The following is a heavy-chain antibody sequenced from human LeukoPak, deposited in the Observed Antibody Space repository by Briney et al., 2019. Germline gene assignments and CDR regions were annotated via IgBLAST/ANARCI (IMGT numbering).Heavy chain of an antibody. CDR3: ARDDWTGGNY. D-gene: IGHD3-9*01. CDR2: INHSVTT. Sequence: SETLSLTCAVYSAYYWSWIRQPPGKGLEWIGEINHSVTTNYNPSLKSRVNTSLDTSKNQFSLKLTSVTAADTAVYYCARDDWTGGNYWGQGTLVTVSS. V-gene: IGHV4-34*01. J-gene: IGHJ4*02. CDR1: SAYY.